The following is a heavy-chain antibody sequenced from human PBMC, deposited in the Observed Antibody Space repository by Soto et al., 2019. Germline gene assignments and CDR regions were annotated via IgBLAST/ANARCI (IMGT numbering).Heavy chain of an antibody. D-gene: IGHD2-15*01. CDR1: GFTFSSYA. CDR3: AKAERVLVVAATPFDY. V-gene: IGHV3-23*01. CDR2: ISGSGGST. J-gene: IGHJ4*02. Sequence: EVQLLESGGGLVQPGGSLRLSCAASGFTFSSYAMSWVRQAPGKGLEWVSAISGSGGSTYYADSVKGRFTISRDNSKNTLYLQMNSLRAEDTAVYYCAKAERVLVVAATPFDYWGQGTLVTVSS.